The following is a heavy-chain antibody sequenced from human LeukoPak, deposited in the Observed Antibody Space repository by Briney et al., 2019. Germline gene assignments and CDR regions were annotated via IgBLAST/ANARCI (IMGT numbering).Heavy chain of an antibody. V-gene: IGHV1-8*01. CDR2: MNPNSGNT. CDR3: ARERSSITMVQGVIRPKYDAFDI. D-gene: IGHD3-10*01. J-gene: IGHJ3*02. Sequence: ASVKVSCKASGYTFTTYDINWVRQATGQGLEWLGWMNPNSGNTGYAQKFQGRVTMTRNISITTAYMELSNLRSDDTAVYYCARERSSITMVQGVIRPKYDAFDIWGQGTMVTVSS. CDR1: GYTFTTYD.